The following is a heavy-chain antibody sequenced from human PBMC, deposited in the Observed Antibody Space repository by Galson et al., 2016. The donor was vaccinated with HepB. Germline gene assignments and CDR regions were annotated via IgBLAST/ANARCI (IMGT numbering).Heavy chain of an antibody. CDR2: IYYSGYS. CDR1: GGSISSSSDY. V-gene: IGHV4-39*02. CDR3: AREIYRYYFDL. J-gene: IGHJ4*02. Sequence: SETLSLTCTVSGGSISSSSDYWGWIRQPPGKGLEWIGSIYYSGYSYYNPSLKSRMTISVDASKNQFSLKLSSVTAAGTAVYYCAREIYRYYFDLWGQGTLVPVSS. D-gene: IGHD2/OR15-2a*01.